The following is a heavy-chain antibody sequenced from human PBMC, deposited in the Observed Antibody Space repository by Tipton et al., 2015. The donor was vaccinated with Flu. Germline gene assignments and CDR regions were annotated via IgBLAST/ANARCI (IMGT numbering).Heavy chain of an antibody. V-gene: IGHV3-30*02. CDR1: GFTFSSYG. CDR3: AKDPGEVVREYFQN. D-gene: IGHD1-26*01. J-gene: IGHJ1*01. Sequence: SLRLSCVASGFTFSSYGMHWVRQAPGKGLEWVALIRDDGSNKNYADSVKGRFTISRDNSKNTLYLQMNSLRAEDTAVYYCAKDPGEVVREYFQNWGQGTLVTVSS. CDR2: IRDDGSNK.